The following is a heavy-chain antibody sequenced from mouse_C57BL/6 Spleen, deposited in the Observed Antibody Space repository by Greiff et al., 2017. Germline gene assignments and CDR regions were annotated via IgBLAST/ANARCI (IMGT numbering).Heavy chain of an antibody. D-gene: IGHD6-1*01. CDR1: GYTFTSYW. Sequence: VQLQQPGAELVMPGASVKLSCKASGYTFTSYWMHWVKQRPGQGLEWIGEIDPSDSYTNYNQKFKGKSTLTVDKSSSTAYMQLSSLTSEDSAVYYCARRGGLSSYFDYWGQGTTLTVSS. CDR2: IDPSDSYT. CDR3: ARRGGLSSYFDY. J-gene: IGHJ2*01. V-gene: IGHV1-69*01.